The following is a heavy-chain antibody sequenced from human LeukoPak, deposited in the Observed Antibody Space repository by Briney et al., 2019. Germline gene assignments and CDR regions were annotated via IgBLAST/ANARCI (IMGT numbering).Heavy chain of an antibody. CDR3: AKRFSYGPPGGLGHDTFDI. CDR1: GFTFTSYA. V-gene: IGHV3-23*01. J-gene: IGHJ3*02. Sequence: GGSLRLSCAASGFTFTSYAMNWIRQAPGKGLEWVSAITGSGGSTYYTDSVQGRFSISRDNSKNTLYLQMNSLRVEDTAVYYCAKRFSYGPPGGLGHDTFDIWGQGTMVTVSS. D-gene: IGHD5-18*01. CDR2: ITGSGGST.